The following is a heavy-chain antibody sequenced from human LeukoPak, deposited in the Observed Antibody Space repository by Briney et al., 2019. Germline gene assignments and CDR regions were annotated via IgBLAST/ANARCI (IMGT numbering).Heavy chain of an antibody. CDR3: ASGLELDY. J-gene: IGHJ4*02. V-gene: IGHV3-7*03. CDR1: GLTFTNYA. Sequence: GGSLRLSCAASGLTFTNYAMSWVRQAPGKGLEWVANIKQDGSEKNYVDSVKGRFTISRDNAKNSLYLQMNSLRAEDTAVYYCASGLELDYWGQGTLVTVSS. CDR2: IKQDGSEK.